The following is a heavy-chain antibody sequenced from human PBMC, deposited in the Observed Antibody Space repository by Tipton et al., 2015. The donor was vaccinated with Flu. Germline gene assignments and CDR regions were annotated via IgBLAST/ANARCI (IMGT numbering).Heavy chain of an antibody. Sequence: TLSLTCAVSGYSISNGYYWGWIRQPPGKGLEWIGSIYHSGITYYNPSLKSRITISVDTSKNQFSLHLSSVTAADTALYYCTRDLGIVGAIRNSAFDFWGQGTMLTVSS. V-gene: IGHV4-38-2*02. CDR2: IYHSGIT. CDR1: GYSISNGYY. CDR3: TRDLGIVGAIRNSAFDF. D-gene: IGHD1-26*01. J-gene: IGHJ3*01.